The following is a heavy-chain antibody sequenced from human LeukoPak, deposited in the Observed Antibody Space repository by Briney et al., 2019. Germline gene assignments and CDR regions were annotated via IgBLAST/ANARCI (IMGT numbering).Heavy chain of an antibody. CDR2: IKPKTDGETT. V-gene: IGHV3-15*07. D-gene: IGHD2-21*01. J-gene: IGHJ4*02. CDR1: GFTFSSYW. CDR3: ITPLPYSAQ. Sequence: GGSLRFSCAASGFTFSSYWMNWVRQAPGKGLEWVGRIKPKTDGETTEYAAPVKGRFSISRDDSKNMLYLQMNSLKTEDTAVYYCITPLPYSAQGGQGTLVTVSS.